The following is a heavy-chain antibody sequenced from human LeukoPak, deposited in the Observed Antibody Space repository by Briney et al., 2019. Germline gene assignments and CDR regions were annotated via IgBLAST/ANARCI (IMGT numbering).Heavy chain of an antibody. D-gene: IGHD7-27*01. Sequence: GGSLRLSCAASGFTFSSYAMNWVRQAPGKGLEWVSYINYSGTSTYYADSVKGRFTISRDNSKSTLYLQLNSLRADDTAIYYCAKDQGLALGLSTEDYWGQGTLVSVSS. CDR2: INYSGTST. V-gene: IGHV3-23*01. CDR3: AKDQGLALGLSTEDY. CDR1: GFTFSSYA. J-gene: IGHJ4*02.